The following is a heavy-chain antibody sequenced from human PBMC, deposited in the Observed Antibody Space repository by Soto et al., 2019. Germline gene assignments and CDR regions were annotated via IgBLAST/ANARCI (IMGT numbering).Heavy chain of an antibody. J-gene: IGHJ6*02. D-gene: IGHD4-4*01. CDR3: ARASGDYSNWRYYYYYGMDV. V-gene: IGHV4-34*01. CDR1: GGSFSGYY. CDR2: INHSGST. Sequence: ETLSLTCAVYGGSFSGYYWSWIRQPPGKGLEWIGEINHSGSTNYNPSLKSRVTISVDTPKNQFSLKLSSVTAADTAVYYCARASGDYSNWRYYYYYGMDVWGQGTTVTVSS.